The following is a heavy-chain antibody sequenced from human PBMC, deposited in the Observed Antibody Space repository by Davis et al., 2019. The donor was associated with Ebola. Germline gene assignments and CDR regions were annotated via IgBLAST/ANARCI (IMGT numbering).Heavy chain of an antibody. Sequence: AASVKVSCKASGYTFTTYGISWVPHAPGHGLEWMGWINPHNGNTNYAQNVQGRVTMTTDTSTSTAYMEVGSLRSDDTAVYYCARAQFPTTSDHWGQGTLVTVSS. V-gene: IGHV1-18*01. J-gene: IGHJ4*02. CDR1: GYTFTTYG. CDR2: INPHNGNT. CDR3: ARAQFPTTSDH. D-gene: IGHD1-1*01.